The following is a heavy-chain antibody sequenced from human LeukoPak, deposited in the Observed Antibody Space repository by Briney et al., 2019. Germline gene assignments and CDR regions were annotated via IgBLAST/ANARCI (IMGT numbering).Heavy chain of an antibody. CDR2: ISGSGGST. Sequence: GGSLRLSCAASGFTFSSYAMSWVRQAPGKGLEWVSAISGSGGSTYYADSVKGRSTISRDNSKNTLYLQMNSLRAEDTAVYYCARGPHAYYYDSSYWFDPWGQGTLVTVSS. CDR3: ARGPHAYYYDSSYWFDP. J-gene: IGHJ5*02. D-gene: IGHD3-22*01. V-gene: IGHV3-23*01. CDR1: GFTFSSYA.